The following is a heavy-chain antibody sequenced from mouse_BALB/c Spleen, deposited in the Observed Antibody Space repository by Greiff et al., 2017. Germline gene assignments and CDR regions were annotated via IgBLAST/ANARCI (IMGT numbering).Heavy chain of an antibody. J-gene: IGHJ2*01. D-gene: IGHD2-4*01. CDR1: GFTFSSYA. CDR3: ARDRGDYVFDY. V-gene: IGHV5-9-4*01. CDR2: ISSGGSYT. Sequence: EVQLVESGGGLVKPGGSLKLSCAASGFTFSSYAMSWVRQSPEKRLEWVAEISSGGSYTYYPDTVTGRFTISRDNAKNTLYLEMSSLRSEDTAMYYCARDRGDYVFDYWGQGTTLTVSS.